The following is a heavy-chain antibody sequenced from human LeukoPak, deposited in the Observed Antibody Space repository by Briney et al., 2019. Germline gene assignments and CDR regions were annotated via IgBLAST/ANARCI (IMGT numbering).Heavy chain of an antibody. J-gene: IGHJ4*02. Sequence: ASVKVSCKASGYTFTSYYMRWVRQAPGQGLEWMGIVSPSGGSTSYAQKFQGRVTMTRDTSTSTVYMELSSLRSEDTAVYYCARDGAISIDYWGQGTLVTVSS. CDR3: ARDGAISIDY. CDR2: VSPSGGST. D-gene: IGHD2/OR15-2a*01. V-gene: IGHV1-46*01. CDR1: GYTFTSYY.